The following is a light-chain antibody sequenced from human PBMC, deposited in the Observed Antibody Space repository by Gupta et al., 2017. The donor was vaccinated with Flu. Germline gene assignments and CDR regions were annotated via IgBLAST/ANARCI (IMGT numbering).Light chain of an antibody. CDR1: QDIRTY. CDR2: DAS. V-gene: IGKV1-33*01. J-gene: IGKJ5*01. CDR3: QQYDNGPIA. Sequence: GDRVTITCKASQDIRTYLNWYQQKPGQAPKLLIYDASNLETDVPARFSGSGSGTHFTFTISSLQPEDFATYYCQQYDNGPIAFGQGTRLETK.